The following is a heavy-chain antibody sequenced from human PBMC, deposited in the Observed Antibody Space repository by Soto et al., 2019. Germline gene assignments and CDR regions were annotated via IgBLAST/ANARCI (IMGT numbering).Heavy chain of an antibody. V-gene: IGHV3-30-3*01. CDR3: ALTYNNYYDSSGYPSVYYGMDV. D-gene: IGHD3-22*01. CDR2: ISYDGSNK. Sequence: GGSLRLSCAASGFTFSSYAMHWVRQAPGKGLEWVAVISYDGSNKYYADSVKGRFTISRDNSKNTLYLQMNSLRAEDTAVYYCALTYNNYYDSSGYPSVYYGMDVWGQGTTVTVSS. J-gene: IGHJ6*02. CDR1: GFTFSSYA.